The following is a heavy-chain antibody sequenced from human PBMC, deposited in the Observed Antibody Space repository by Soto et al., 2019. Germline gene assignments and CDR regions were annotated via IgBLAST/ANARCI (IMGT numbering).Heavy chain of an antibody. Sequence: ASVKVSCKASGYTFTSYAMHWVRQAPGQRLEWMGWINAGNGNTKYSQKFQGRVTITRDTSASTAYMELSSLRSEDTAVYYCARSLVYYDILTGYSANNWFDPWGQGTLVTV. J-gene: IGHJ5*02. D-gene: IGHD3-9*01. CDR2: INAGNGNT. CDR3: ARSLVYYDILTGYSANNWFDP. CDR1: GYTFTSYA. V-gene: IGHV1-3*01.